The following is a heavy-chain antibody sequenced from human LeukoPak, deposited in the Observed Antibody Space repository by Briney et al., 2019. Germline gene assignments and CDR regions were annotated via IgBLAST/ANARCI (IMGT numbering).Heavy chain of an antibody. V-gene: IGHV5-51*01. D-gene: IGHD1-26*01. CDR2: IYPGDSDT. CDR3: ARRVGATPGAFDI. CDR1: GYGFTSYW. J-gene: IGHJ3*02. Sequence: GESLQISCKGSGYGFTSYWIGWVRRMPGKGLEWMGIIYPGDSDTRYSPSFQGQVTISADKSISTAYLQWSSLKASDTAMYYCARRVGATPGAFDIWGQGTMVTVSS.